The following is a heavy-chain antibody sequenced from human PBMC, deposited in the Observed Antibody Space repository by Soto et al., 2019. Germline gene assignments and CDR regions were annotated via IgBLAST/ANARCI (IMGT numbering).Heavy chain of an antibody. V-gene: IGHV4-61*08. D-gene: IGHD3-22*01. CDR1: GFSLSTSGVG. J-gene: IGHJ4*02. CDR2: IYYSGST. CDR3: ARGTGYYDSSGLYYFDY. Sequence: SGPTLVNPTQTLTLTCTFSGFSLSTSGVGVGWIRQPPGKGLEWIGYIYYSGSTNYNPSLKSRVTISVDTSKNQFSLKLSSVTAADTAVYYCARGTGYYDSSGLYYFDYWGQGTLVTVSS.